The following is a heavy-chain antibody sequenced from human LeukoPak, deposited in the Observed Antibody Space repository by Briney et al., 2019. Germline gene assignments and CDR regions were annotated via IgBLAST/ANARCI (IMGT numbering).Heavy chain of an antibody. Sequence: PGGSLRLSCAASGSYMTWVRQAPGKWLEWVSLIYPDGRTYYTDSVKGRFTISRDNSKNTLYPQMNSLRAEDTAVYYCARGIGTSWSLDQWGQGTLVTVSS. V-gene: IGHV3-53*01. J-gene: IGHJ4*02. CDR1: GSY. D-gene: IGHD6-13*01. CDR2: IYPDGRT. CDR3: ARGIGTSWSLDQ.